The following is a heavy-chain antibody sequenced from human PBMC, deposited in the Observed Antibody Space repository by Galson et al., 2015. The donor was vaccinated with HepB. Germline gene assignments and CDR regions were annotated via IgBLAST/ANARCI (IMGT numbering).Heavy chain of an antibody. CDR1: GFPFSNYW. J-gene: IGHJ4*02. CDR2: INEDGGDK. Sequence: SLRLSCAASGFPFSNYWMTWVRQPPGKGLEWVATINEDGGDKYYVDSVKGRLTISRDNAKNLLYLQMNSLRDEDTAVYYCARDPYRIFDYWGQGTLVTVSS. CDR3: ARDPYRIFDY. D-gene: IGHD2/OR15-2a*01. V-gene: IGHV3-7*01.